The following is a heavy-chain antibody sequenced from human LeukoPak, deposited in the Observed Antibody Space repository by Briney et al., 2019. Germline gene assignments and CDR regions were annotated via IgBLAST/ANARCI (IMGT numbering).Heavy chain of an antibody. J-gene: IGHJ4*02. D-gene: IGHD3-10*01. CDR1: GYGFASYY. CDR2: INPSVGGT. V-gene: IGHV1-46*03. CDR3: ARHGSGRYYPAEGRVDY. Sequence: GAAVKVSRKAFGYGFASYYIHWVGQAHGQGMEWMGIINPSVGGTHYARKFQGRVTMTSDTSTSTVYMELSRLRSEDTAVYYCARHGSGRYYPAEGRVDYWGQGTLVTVSS.